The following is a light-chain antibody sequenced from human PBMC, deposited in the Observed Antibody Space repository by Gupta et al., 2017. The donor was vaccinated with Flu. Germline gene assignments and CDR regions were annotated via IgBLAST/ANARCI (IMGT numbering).Light chain of an antibody. J-gene: IGKJ4*01. CDR1: QSVNRN. CDR3: LQYYSWPTLT. V-gene: IGKV3-15*01. Sequence: IVLTPSPPSLSVSPGETASLSSSASQSVNRNLAWYQQREGQAPRLPLYAASTRATGIPARFSGSGSGTEFTLTINSLQSEDVAVYYCLQYYSWPTLTFGGGTKVDIK. CDR2: AAS.